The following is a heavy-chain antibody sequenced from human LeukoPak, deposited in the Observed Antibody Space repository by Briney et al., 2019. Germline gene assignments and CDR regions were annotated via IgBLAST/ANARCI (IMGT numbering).Heavy chain of an antibody. CDR1: GFTFTTYG. D-gene: IGHD6-19*01. Sequence: PGTSLRLSCAASGFTFTTYGMHWVRQAPGKGLEWVAVVWYDGSYKYYSDSVKGRFTISRDNSKSTLSLQMNSLRAEDTAVYFCVREAGIAVYYFDNWGQGTLVTVSS. J-gene: IGHJ4*02. CDR2: VWYDGSYK. V-gene: IGHV3-33*01. CDR3: VREAGIAVYYFDN.